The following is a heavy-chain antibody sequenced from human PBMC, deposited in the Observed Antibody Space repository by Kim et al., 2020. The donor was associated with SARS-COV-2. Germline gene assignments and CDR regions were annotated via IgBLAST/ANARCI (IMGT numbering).Heavy chain of an antibody. CDR3: ASGYCSRTSCYLYGMDV. CDR2: INHSGST. V-gene: IGHV4-34*01. J-gene: IGHJ6*02. CDR1: GGSFSDYH. D-gene: IGHD2-2*01. Sequence: SETLSLTCAVYGGSFSDYHWSWIRQPPGKGLEWIGEINHSGSTNYNPSLKSRVTISVDTSKNQFSLKMISVTAADTALYYCASGYCSRTSCYLYGMDVWGQGTTVTVSS.